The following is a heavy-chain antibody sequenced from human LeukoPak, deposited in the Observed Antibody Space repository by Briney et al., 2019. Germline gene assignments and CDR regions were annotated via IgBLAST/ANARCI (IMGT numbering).Heavy chain of an antibody. CDR2: IYSGGST. Sequence: PGGSLRLSCAAYGFTVSSNYMSWVRQAPGKGLEWVSVIYSGGSTYYADSVKGRFTISRDNSKNTLYLQMSSLRAEDTAVYYCAREVEATIFDYWGQGTLVTVSS. CDR3: AREVEATIFDY. D-gene: IGHD5-12*01. J-gene: IGHJ4*02. CDR1: GFTVSSNY. V-gene: IGHV3-53*01.